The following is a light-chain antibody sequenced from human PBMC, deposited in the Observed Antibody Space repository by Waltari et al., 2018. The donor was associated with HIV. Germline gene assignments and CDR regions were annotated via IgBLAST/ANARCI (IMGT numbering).Light chain of an antibody. CDR2: SNN. CDR1: SYNIGSNA. V-gene: IGLV1-44*01. J-gene: IGLJ3*02. Sequence: QSVLTQPPSASGTPGKRVTIPCSGSSYNIGSNAVNWYQQPPGTAPKLLIYSNNQRPSGVPDRFSGSQSGTSASLAISGLQSEDEADYYCAAWDDSLNGWVFGGGTKLTVL. CDR3: AAWDDSLNGWV.